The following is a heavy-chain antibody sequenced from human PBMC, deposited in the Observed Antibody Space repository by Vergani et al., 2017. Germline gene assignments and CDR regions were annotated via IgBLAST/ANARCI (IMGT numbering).Heavy chain of an antibody. J-gene: IGHJ6*02. D-gene: IGHD3-22*01. V-gene: IGHV4-39*07. CDR3: ARYYYDSSGYFNYGMDV. CDR2: IYYSGST. CDR1: GGSISSSSYY. Sequence: QLQLQESGPGLVKPSETLSLTCTVSGGSISSSSYYWGWIRQPPGKGLEWIGSIYYSGSTYYSPSLKSRVTISGDTSKNQFSLKLSSVSASDTAVDYCARYYYDSSGYFNYGMDVWGQGTTVTVSS.